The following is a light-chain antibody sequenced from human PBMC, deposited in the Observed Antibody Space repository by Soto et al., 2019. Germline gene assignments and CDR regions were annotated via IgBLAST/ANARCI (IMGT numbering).Light chain of an antibody. J-gene: IGLJ2*01. Sequence: QSVLTQPPSVSGAPGQRVTISCTGSSSNIGAGYDVHWYQQLPGTAPKLLIYGNSNRPSGVPDRFSGSKSGTSASLAITGXXXXXXXXYXCQSYDSSLSVLFGGGTKL. CDR1: SSNIGAGYD. V-gene: IGLV1-40*01. CDR3: QSYDSSLSVL. CDR2: GNS.